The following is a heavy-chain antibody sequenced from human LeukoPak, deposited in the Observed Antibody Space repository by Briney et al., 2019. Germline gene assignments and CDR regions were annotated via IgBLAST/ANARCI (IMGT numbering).Heavy chain of an antibody. D-gene: IGHD6-6*01. V-gene: IGHV2-70*11. J-gene: IGHJ4*02. CDR1: GFSLSTSGMC. CDR3: EAARRMPGSQYYFDY. Sequence: SGPALVKPTQTLTLTCTFSGFSLSTSGMCVSWIRQPPGKALEWLARIDWDDDKYYSTSLKTRLTISKDTSKNQVVLTMTNMDPVDTATYYCEAARRMPGSQYYFDYWGQGTLVTVSS. CDR2: IDWDDDK.